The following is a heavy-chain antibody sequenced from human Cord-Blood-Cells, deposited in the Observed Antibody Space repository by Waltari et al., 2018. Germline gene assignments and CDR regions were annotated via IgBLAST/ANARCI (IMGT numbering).Heavy chain of an antibody. J-gene: IGHJ4*02. CDR3: ARKPLAVAGN. D-gene: IGHD6-19*01. CDR2: INSDGSIT. V-gene: IGHV3-74*01. CDR1: GFTFSSYW. Sequence: EVQLVESGGGLVQPGGSLRLSCAASGFTFSSYWMHWVRQAPGKGVVCVSRINSDGSITSYADAVKGRFTICRDNAKNTLYLQMNSLRAEDTAVYYCARKPLAVAGNWGQGTLVTVSS.